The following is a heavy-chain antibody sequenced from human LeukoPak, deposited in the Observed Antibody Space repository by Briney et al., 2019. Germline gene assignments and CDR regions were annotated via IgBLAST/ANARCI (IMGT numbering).Heavy chain of an antibody. CDR3: ARGLVVVPAAIVYYYYYGMDV. J-gene: IGHJ6*02. V-gene: IGHV4-34*01. CDR1: GGPFSGYY. CDR2: INHSGST. D-gene: IGHD2-2*01. Sequence: SETLSLTCAVSGGPFSGYYWSWIRQPPGKGLEWIGEINHSGSTNYNPSLKSRVTISVDTSKNQFSLKLSSVTAADTAVYYCARGLVVVPAAIVYYYYYGMDVWGQGTTVTVSS.